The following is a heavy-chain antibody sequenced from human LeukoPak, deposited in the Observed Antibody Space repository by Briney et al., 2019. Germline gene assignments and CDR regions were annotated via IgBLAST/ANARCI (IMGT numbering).Heavy chain of an antibody. CDR1: GFSFNNYA. CDR2: ISGSGDNI. Sequence: PGGSLRLSCAASGFSFNNYAMTWVRQPPGKGLEWVSAISGSGDNIYYADSVKGRFTISRDNSKNTLYLQMNSLRAEDTAVYYCAISRCSGEAAFDIWGQGTMVTVSS. V-gene: IGHV3-23*01. CDR3: AISRCSGEAAFDI. J-gene: IGHJ3*02. D-gene: IGHD3-10*02.